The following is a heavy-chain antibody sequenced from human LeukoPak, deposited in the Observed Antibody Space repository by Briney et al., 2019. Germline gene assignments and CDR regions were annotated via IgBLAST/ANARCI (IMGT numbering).Heavy chain of an antibody. Sequence: GGSLRLSCELSGIPFIDAWMSWVRKAPGKGLEWVGRIKGTTADGTTAYAAPVKGRFLITRDDSQRMVYLQMDSLKIEDTAVYFCTWVDCSGGSCYFASWGQGTQVTVSS. CDR3: TWVDCSGGSCYFAS. CDR2: IKGTTADGTT. D-gene: IGHD2-15*01. J-gene: IGHJ4*02. V-gene: IGHV3-15*01. CDR1: GIPFIDAW.